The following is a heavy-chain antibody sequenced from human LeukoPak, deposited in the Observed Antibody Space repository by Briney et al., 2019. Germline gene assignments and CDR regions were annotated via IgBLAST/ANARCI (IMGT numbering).Heavy chain of an antibody. Sequence: GESLKISCKGSGYSFTSHWIGWVRQMPGKGLEWMGIIYPDDSNTKYSPSFQGLVTISADKSISTAYLQWSSLKASDTAMYYCARQSITIFGVPRGWFDPWGQGTLVTVSS. CDR2: IYPDDSNT. CDR3: ARQSITIFGVPRGWFDP. J-gene: IGHJ5*02. D-gene: IGHD3-3*01. V-gene: IGHV5-51*01. CDR1: GYSFTSHW.